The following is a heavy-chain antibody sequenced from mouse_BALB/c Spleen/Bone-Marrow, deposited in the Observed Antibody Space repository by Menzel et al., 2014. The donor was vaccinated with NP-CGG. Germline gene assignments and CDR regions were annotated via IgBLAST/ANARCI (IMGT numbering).Heavy chain of an antibody. V-gene: IGHV1-4*02. D-gene: IGHD4-1*01. CDR2: IVPSSGYT. CDR1: GYTFXSYT. Sequence: QVQLQQSGAELARPGASVKMSCKASGYTFXSYTIQWVKRRPGQGLEWVGYIVPSSGYTDYNQNFKDKTTLTADKSSSAANMQRSSLTYADSAVYYCGREARTGAWFAYWGQGTPVTVSA. J-gene: IGHJ3*01. CDR3: GREARTGAWFAY.